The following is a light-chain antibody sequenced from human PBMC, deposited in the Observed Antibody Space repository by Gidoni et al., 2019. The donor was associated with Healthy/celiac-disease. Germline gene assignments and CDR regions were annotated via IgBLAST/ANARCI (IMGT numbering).Light chain of an antibody. CDR3: QQLSSSPLT. CDR1: QGISSY. J-gene: IGKJ3*01. Sequence: DIQLTQSPSFLSASVGDRVTITCRASQGISSYLVWYPQKPGKAPKLLIYAASTLQGGVPSRFSGSGSGTEFTLTISSLQPEDFATYSCQQLSSSPLTFGPGTKVDIK. CDR2: AAS. V-gene: IGKV1-9*01.